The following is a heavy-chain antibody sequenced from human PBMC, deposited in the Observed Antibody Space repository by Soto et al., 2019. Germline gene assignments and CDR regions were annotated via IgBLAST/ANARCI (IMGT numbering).Heavy chain of an antibody. CDR3: ARDEGGYDILTGYYKAHHFDQ. Sequence: ASVKVSCKASGYTFGHFYITWVRQAPGQGLEWMGAISPHNRNTNYAQKFRGRVTMTTDTSTSTAYMELRSLRSDDTAVYYCARDEGGYDILTGYYKAHHFDQWGQGALVTVSS. D-gene: IGHD3-9*01. V-gene: IGHV1-18*01. J-gene: IGHJ4*02. CDR1: GYTFGHFY. CDR2: ISPHNRNT.